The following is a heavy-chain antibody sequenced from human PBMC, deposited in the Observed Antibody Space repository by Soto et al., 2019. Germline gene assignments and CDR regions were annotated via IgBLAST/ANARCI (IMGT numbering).Heavy chain of an antibody. D-gene: IGHD6-6*01. CDR3: ARGHISSTKNWLDP. CDR2: MNPNSGNT. CDR1: GYTFTSYH. Sequence: ASVKVSCKGSGYTFTSYHINWVRQATGQGLEWMGWMNPNSGNTGYAQTLQGRVTMTRDTSISTAYMELSSLRFEDTAMYYCARGHISSTKNWLDPWGQGTLVTVSS. V-gene: IGHV1-8*01. J-gene: IGHJ5*02.